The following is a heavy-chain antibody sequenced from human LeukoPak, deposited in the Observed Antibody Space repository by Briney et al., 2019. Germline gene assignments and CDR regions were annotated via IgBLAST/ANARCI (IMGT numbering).Heavy chain of an antibody. CDR2: ISGSGGST. CDR3: AKDSRSLPYCFDF. CDR1: GFTFSSYA. Sequence: GGSLRLSCAASGFTFSSYAMTWVRQAPGKGLEWVSTISGSGGSTYYADSVKGRFTISRDNSKDTVYLQANSLRAEDTAVYYCAKDSRSLPYCFDFWGQGTLVTVSS. V-gene: IGHV3-23*01. J-gene: IGHJ4*02.